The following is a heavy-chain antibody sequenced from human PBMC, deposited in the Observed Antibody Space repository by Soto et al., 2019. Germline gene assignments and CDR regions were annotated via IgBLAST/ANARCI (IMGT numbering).Heavy chain of an antibody. CDR2: IYYTGTT. CDR3: ARHIRYCSGGSCYGYFHY. CDR1: GGSISISNYY. D-gene: IGHD2-15*01. Sequence: LSLTCTVSGGSISISNYYWGWIRQPPGKGLEWFGSIYYTGTTHYNPSLKSRVTISVDTAKNQFSLELSSVTAADTAVYYCARHIRYCSGGSCYGYFHYWGQGTLVTVSS. J-gene: IGHJ4*02. V-gene: IGHV4-39*01.